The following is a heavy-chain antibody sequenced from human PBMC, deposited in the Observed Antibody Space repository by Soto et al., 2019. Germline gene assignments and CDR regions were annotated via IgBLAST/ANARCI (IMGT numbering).Heavy chain of an antibody. CDR3: AKDQKLATVTNFDY. D-gene: IGHD4-17*01. Sequence: GGPLRLPCPASGVTFSSYAMSLVRPAPGKGLEWVSAISGSGGSTYYADSVKGRFTISRDNSKNTLYLQMNSLRAEDTAVYYCAKDQKLATVTNFDYWGQGTLVTVSS. J-gene: IGHJ4*02. CDR2: ISGSGGST. CDR1: GVTFSSYA. V-gene: IGHV3-23*01.